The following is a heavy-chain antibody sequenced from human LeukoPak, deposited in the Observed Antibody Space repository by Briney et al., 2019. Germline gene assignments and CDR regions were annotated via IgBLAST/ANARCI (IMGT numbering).Heavy chain of an antibody. V-gene: IGHV4-39*01. CDR3: VSPRGFSYGYFDY. J-gene: IGHJ4*02. D-gene: IGHD5-18*01. CDR2: IYYSKNT. CDR1: GGSISSSSAC. Sequence: SETLSLTYTVSGGSISSSSACWGWIRQPPGKGLEWIGSIYYSKNTYYNPSLKSRVTISADTSKNQFSLTLGSVSATDTAVYYCVSPRGFSYGYFDYWGQGTLVTVSS.